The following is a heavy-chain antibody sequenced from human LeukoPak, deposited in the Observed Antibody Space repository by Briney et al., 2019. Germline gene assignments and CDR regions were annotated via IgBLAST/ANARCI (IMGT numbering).Heavy chain of an antibody. CDR2: TYYRSKWYN. CDR1: GDSVSSNSAA. V-gene: IGHV6-1*01. Sequence: SQTLSLTCALSGDSVSSNSAAWNWIRQSPSRGLEWLGRTYYRSKWYNDYAVSVKSRITINPHTSKNQFSLQLNSVTPEDTAVYYCARDPCSGGSCPTYYYYGMDVWGQGTTVTVSS. CDR3: ARDPCSGGSCPTYYYYGMDV. D-gene: IGHD2-15*01. J-gene: IGHJ6*02.